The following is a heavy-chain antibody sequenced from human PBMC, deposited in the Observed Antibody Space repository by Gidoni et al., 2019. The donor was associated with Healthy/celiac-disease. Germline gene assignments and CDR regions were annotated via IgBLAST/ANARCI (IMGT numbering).Heavy chain of an antibody. CDR2: ISSSSSYI. D-gene: IGHD3-10*01. CDR1: GFTFSSYS. V-gene: IGHV3-21*01. J-gene: IGHJ4*02. CDR3: ARDPHYGSGSYGVNY. Sequence: EVQLVESGGGLVKPGGSLTLSCAASGFTFSSYSMNWVRQAPGKGLEWVSAISSSSSYIYYADSVKGRFTISRDNAKNSLYLQMNSLRAEDTAVYYCARDPHYGSGSYGVNYWGQGTLVTVSS.